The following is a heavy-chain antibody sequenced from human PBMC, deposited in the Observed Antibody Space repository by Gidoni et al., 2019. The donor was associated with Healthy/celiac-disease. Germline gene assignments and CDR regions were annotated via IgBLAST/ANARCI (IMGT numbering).Heavy chain of an antibody. Sequence: QVQLVQSGAEVTKPGSSVKVSCQASGGTFSSYTISWVRQAPGQGLEWMGRIIPILGIANYAQKVQGRVTITADKSTSTAYMELSSLRSEDTAVYYCARSLTPSYCSGGSCYSYYFDYWGQGTLVTVSS. V-gene: IGHV1-69*02. CDR2: IIPILGIA. J-gene: IGHJ4*02. CDR1: GGTFSSYT. CDR3: ARSLTPSYCSGGSCYSYYFDY. D-gene: IGHD2-15*01.